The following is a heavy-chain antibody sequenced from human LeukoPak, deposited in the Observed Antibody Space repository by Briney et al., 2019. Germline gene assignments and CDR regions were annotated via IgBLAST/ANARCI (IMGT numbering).Heavy chain of an antibody. D-gene: IGHD4-23*01. CDR1: GYTLTSYF. CDR2: INPSGGST. V-gene: IGHV1-46*01. CDR3: ARDHDGGNSFHY. J-gene: IGHJ4*02. Sequence: ASVKVSCKASGYTLTSYFMHWVRQAPGQGLEWMGIINPSGGSTSYAQNFQGRVTMTRDTSTSTVYMELSSLRSEDTAVYYCARDHDGGNSFHYWGQGTLVTVSS.